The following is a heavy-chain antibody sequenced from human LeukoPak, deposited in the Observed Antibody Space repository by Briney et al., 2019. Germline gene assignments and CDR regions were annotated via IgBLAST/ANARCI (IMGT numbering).Heavy chain of an antibody. J-gene: IGHJ5*02. CDR1: GFTFSSYA. V-gene: IGHV1-69*04. D-gene: IGHD4-17*01. CDR2: IIPILGIA. Sequence: AGGSLRLSCAASGFTFSSYAISWVRQAPGQGLEWMGRIIPILGIANYAQKFQGRVTITADKSTSTAYMELSSLRSEDTAVYYCARGPLPPTPHDYGGNSVGLVFWFDPWGQGTLVTVSS. CDR3: ARGPLPPTPHDYGGNSVGLVFWFDP.